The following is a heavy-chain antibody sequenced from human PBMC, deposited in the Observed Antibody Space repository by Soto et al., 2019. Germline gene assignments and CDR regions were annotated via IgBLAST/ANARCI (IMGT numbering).Heavy chain of an antibody. J-gene: IGHJ3*02. D-gene: IGHD6-19*01. CDR2: MNSDGSDI. V-gene: IGHV3-74*01. CDR3: ARGSSSIGGAFDI. Sequence: VQLVGSGGSLVQPGGSLRLSCAASGFAFSSSWMHWVRQPPGKGLVWVSGMNSDGSDIRYADSVKGRFTMSRENAKNTLYLQMSNLRAEDTAVYYCARGSSSIGGAFDIWGQGTRVTVSS. CDR1: GFAFSSSW.